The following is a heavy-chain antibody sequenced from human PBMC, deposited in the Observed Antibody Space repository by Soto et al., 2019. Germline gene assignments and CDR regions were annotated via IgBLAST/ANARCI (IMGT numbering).Heavy chain of an antibody. CDR3: VRRHVSATGIDWFDP. D-gene: IGHD6-13*01. J-gene: IGHJ5*02. CDR1: GCTFTSYG. CDR2: INAANGDT. V-gene: IGHV1-3*01. Sequence: EASVKVSCKASGCTFTSYGIHWVRQAPGQRLEWMGWINAANGDTKYSPKFQGRVTITRDTSASTAYMELSSLRSEDTAVYYCVRRHVSATGIDWFDPWGQGTLVTVSS.